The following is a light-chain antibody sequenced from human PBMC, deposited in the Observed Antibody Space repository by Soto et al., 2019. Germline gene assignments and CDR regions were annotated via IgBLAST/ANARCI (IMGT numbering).Light chain of an antibody. CDR3: SSYTSSSTVV. Sequence: QSASVSGSPGQSITISCTGTSRDVGSYNYVSWYQQRPGKAPRLMIYDVSDRPSGISIRFSGSKSGNTASLTISGLQAEDEADYFCSSYTSSSTVVFGGGTKLTVL. J-gene: IGLJ3*02. CDR1: SRDVGSYNY. CDR2: DVS. V-gene: IGLV2-14*01.